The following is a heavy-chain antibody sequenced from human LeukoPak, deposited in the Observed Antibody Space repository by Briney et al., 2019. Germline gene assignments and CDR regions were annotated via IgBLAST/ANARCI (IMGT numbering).Heavy chain of an antibody. CDR3: ARGHLWFGEFSYFDY. CDR1: GLTLSSFD. D-gene: IGHD3-10*01. Sequence: PGESLTLSCDPSGLTLSSFDMKWARPAPGRWREWVAVIIGRGGRTDHADSVAGRFSISRDISKNTLYLKMNSQRAEDRAVYYCARGHLWFGEFSYFDYWGQGTLVTVSS. V-gene: IGHV3-23*01. CDR2: IIGRGGRT. J-gene: IGHJ4*02.